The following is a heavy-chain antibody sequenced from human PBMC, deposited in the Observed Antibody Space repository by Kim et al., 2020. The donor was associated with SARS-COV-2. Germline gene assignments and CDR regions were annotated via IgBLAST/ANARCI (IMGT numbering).Heavy chain of an antibody. V-gene: IGHV3-48*01. CDR2: ISSSSTI. CDR1: GFTFSSYS. D-gene: IGHD4-4*01. CDR3: ARGNPHFDY. Sequence: GGSLRLSCAASGFTFSSYSMNWVRQAPGKGLEWVSYISSSSTIYYADSVKGRFTISRDNAKNSLYLQMNSLRAEDTAVYYCARGNPHFDYWGQGTLVTVS. J-gene: IGHJ4*02.